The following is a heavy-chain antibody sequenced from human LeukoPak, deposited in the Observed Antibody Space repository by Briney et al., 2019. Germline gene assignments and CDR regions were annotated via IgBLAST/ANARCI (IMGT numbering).Heavy chain of an antibody. CDR1: GGSFSGYY. V-gene: IGHV4-34*01. Sequence: TSETLSLTCAVYGGSFSGYYWSWIRQPPGKGLEWIGEINHSGSTYYNPSLKSRVTISVDRSKNQFSLKLSSVTAADTAVYYCARDRGMGYYFDYWGQGTLVTVSS. CDR2: INHSGST. D-gene: IGHD3-16*01. J-gene: IGHJ4*02. CDR3: ARDRGMGYYFDY.